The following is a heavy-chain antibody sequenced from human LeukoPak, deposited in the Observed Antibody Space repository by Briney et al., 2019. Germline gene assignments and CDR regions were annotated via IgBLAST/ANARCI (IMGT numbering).Heavy chain of an antibody. CDR3: TTVRSY. CDR1: GFTFSNAW. V-gene: IGHV3-15*01. J-gene: IGHJ4*02. Sequence: KPGGSLRLSCAASGFTFSNAWMSWVRQAPGKGLEWVGRIKNKTDGGTTDYAAPVKGRFTISRDDSKNTLYLQMNSLKTEDTAVYYCTTVRSYWGQGTLVTVSS. CDR2: IKNKTDGGTT.